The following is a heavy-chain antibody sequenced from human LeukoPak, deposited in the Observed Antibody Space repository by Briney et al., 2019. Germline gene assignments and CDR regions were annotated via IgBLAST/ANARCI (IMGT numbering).Heavy chain of an antibody. CDR3: ARGFELDY. V-gene: IGHV3-7*01. CDR2: IKQEGSEK. Sequence: GGFLRLSCAASGFTFSFWMSWVRQAPGKGLEWVANIKQEGSEKYYVGSVKGRFTISRDDARNSLYLQMNSLRAEDTAVYFCARGFELDYWGQGTLVTVSS. CDR1: GFTFSFW. J-gene: IGHJ4*02.